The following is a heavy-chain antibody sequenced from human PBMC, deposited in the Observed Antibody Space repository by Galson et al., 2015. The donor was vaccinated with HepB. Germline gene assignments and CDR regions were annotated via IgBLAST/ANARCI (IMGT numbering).Heavy chain of an antibody. Sequence: RLSCAASGFTFGDYTMSWLRQAPGKGLEWVGSIRSKAYGGTTEYVASVKRRFTISRHDSKSIAYLQINSLKTEDTAVYYCTGDRKGGYGPFDYWGQGTLVTVSS. CDR1: GFTFGDYT. J-gene: IGHJ4*02. D-gene: IGHD5-12*01. V-gene: IGHV3-49*03. CDR2: IRSKAYGGTT. CDR3: TGDRKGGYGPFDY.